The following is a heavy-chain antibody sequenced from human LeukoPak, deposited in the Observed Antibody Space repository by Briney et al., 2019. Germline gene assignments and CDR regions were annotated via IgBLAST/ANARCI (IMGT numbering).Heavy chain of an antibody. CDR1: GFSFSDYA. Sequence: GGSLRLSCGASGFSFSDYAMHWVRQAPAKGLEWVAVISYDGTNKHYADSVKGRFTISRDNSKNTLYLQMNSLRAEDTAVYYCARDKQWLYCVDQWGQGTPVTVSS. D-gene: IGHD6-19*01. CDR2: ISYDGTNK. J-gene: IGHJ4*02. V-gene: IGHV3-30-3*01. CDR3: ARDKQWLYCVDQ.